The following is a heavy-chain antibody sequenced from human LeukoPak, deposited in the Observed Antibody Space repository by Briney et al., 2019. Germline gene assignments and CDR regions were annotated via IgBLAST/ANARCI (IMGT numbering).Heavy chain of an antibody. CDR3: ARDYCSGGSCYSDYFDY. J-gene: IGHJ4*02. Sequence: GGSLRLSCAASGFTFSSYSMNWVRQAPGKGLEWVSSISSSSSYLYYADSVKGRFTISRDNAKNSLYLQMNSLRAEDTAVYYCARDYCSGGSCYSDYFDYWGQGTLVTVSS. CDR2: ISSSSSYL. D-gene: IGHD2-15*01. V-gene: IGHV3-21*01. CDR1: GFTFSSYS.